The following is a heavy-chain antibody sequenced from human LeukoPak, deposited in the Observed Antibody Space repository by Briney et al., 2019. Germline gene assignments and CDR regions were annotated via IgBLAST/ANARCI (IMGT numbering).Heavy chain of an antibody. D-gene: IGHD6-13*01. CDR1: GGSISSYY. CDR2: IYYSGST. J-gene: IGHJ6*03. Sequence: PSETLSLTCTVSGGSISSYYWSWIRQPPGKGLEWIGYIYYSGSTNYNPSLKSRVTISVDTSKNQFSLKLSSVTAADTAVYYCARSAPDLTSGSSWYTGSHYYYYYYMDVWGKGTTVTVSS. V-gene: IGHV4-59*08. CDR3: ARSAPDLTSGSSWYTGSHYYYYYYMDV.